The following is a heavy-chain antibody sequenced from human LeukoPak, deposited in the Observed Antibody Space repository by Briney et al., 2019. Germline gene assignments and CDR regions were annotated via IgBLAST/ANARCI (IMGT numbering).Heavy chain of an antibody. CDR1: GGSISSSY. CDR2: IYYSGST. CDR3: AREQGYYFDY. Sequence: SETLSLTCTVSGGSISSSYWSWIRQPPGKRLEWIGYIYYSGSTNFNPSLKGRVTISVDTSKNQFSLKLSSVTAADTAVYYCAREQGYYFDYWGQGTLVTVSS. V-gene: IGHV4-59*01. J-gene: IGHJ4*02.